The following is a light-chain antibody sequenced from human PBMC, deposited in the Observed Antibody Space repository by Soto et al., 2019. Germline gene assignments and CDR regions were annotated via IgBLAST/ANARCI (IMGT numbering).Light chain of an antibody. V-gene: IGKV3-15*01. CDR2: GAS. J-gene: IGKJ1*01. CDR3: QQYNIWPQT. CDR1: QSVSSN. Sequence: EIVMTQSPATLSVSPGDRATLSCWASQSVSSNLAWYQQKPGQAPRLLIYGASTRATGFPARFSGSGSGTEFTLTISSLQSEDSAVYYCQQYNIWPQTFGQGTKVDIK.